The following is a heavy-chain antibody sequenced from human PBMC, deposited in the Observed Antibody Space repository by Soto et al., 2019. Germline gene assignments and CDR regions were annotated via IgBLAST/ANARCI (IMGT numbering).Heavy chain of an antibody. J-gene: IGHJ5*02. V-gene: IGHV4-30-4*01. CDR2: IYYSGST. Sequence: SETLSLTCTVSGGSISSGDYYWSWIRQPPGKGLEWIGEIYYSGSTNYNPSLKSRVTISVDKSKNQFSLKLSSVTAADTAVYYCARAQYSSSSGVWFDPWGQGTLVTVSS. CDR3: ARAQYSSSSGVWFDP. D-gene: IGHD6-6*01. CDR1: GGSISSGDYY.